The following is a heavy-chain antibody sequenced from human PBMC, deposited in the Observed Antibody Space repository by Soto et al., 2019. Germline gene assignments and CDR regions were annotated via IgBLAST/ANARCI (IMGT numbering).Heavy chain of an antibody. D-gene: IGHD3-9*01. CDR1: GGSISSSSYY. CDR3: ARAGYDILTGYPYYYYGMDV. J-gene: IGHJ6*02. CDR2: IYYSGST. V-gene: IGHV4-39*01. Sequence: PSETLSLTCTVSGGSISSSSYYWGWIRQPPGKGLEWIGSIYYSGSTYYNPSLKSRVTISVDTSKNQFSLKLSSVTAADTAVYYCARAGYDILTGYPYYYYGMDVWGQGTTVTVSS.